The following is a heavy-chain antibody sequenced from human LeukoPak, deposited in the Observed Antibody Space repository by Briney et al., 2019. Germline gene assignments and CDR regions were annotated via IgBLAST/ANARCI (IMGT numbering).Heavy chain of an antibody. CDR3: ARQSYYSWNRFDN. CDR1: GGSISSSNHF. CDR2: IYYSGST. D-gene: IGHD1-1*01. Sequence: SETLSLTCTVSGGSISSSNHFWVWIRQPPGKGLEWIGTIYYSGSTYYNPSLKSRVTISVDTSKNQFSLKLSSVIAADTALYYCARQSYYSWNRFDNWGQGTLVTVSS. J-gene: IGHJ4*02. V-gene: IGHV4-39*01.